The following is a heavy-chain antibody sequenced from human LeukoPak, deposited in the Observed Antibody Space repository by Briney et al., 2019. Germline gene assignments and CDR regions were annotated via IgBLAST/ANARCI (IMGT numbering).Heavy chain of an antibody. Sequence: SGPTLVKPTQTLTLTCTFPGFSLSTSGVGVGWIRQPPGKALEWLALMWWHHHKRHSPSPKHKLTITKHTSKNQVVLTMTNMDPVHTATYYCAHSPNDSGYRGFYFDYWGQGTLVTVSS. V-gene: IGHV2-5*01. CDR3: AHSPNDSGYRGFYFDY. J-gene: IGHJ4*02. CDR1: GFSLSTSGVG. D-gene: IGHD3-22*01. CDR2: MWWHHHK.